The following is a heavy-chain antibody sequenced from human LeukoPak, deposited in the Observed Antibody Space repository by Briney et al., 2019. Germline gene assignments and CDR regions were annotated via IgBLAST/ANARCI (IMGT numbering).Heavy chain of an antibody. Sequence: GGSLRLSCAASGFTFSSYAMLWVRQAPGKGLEWVAVISYDGSNKYYADSVEGRFTISRDNSKNTLYPQMNSLRAAVTAVYYCARDLRSSSFDYWGQGTLVTVSS. CDR3: ARDLRSSSFDY. CDR2: ISYDGSNK. CDR1: GFTFSSYA. J-gene: IGHJ4*02. D-gene: IGHD6-13*01. V-gene: IGHV3-30*01.